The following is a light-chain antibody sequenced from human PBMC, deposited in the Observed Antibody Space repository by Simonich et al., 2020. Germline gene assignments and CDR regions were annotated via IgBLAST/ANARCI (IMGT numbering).Light chain of an antibody. CDR3: CSYAGSYTLV. CDR2: DVS. CDR1: SSDVGCYNY. Sequence: QSALTQPRSVSGSPGQSVTISCTGTSSDVGCYNYVSWYQPHPGKAPKLMLYDVSKRPSGVPDRFSGSKSGNTASLTISGLQAEDEADYYCCSYAGSYTLVFGGGTKLTVL. V-gene: IGLV2-11*01. J-gene: IGLJ3*02.